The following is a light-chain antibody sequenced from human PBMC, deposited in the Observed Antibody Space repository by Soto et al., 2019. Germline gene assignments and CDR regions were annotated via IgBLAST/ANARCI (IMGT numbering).Light chain of an antibody. CDR2: EVS. V-gene: IGLV2-8*01. CDR3: NAYAGSNNWV. J-gene: IGLJ3*02. Sequence: QSALTQPPSASGSPGQSVTISCTGTSSDVGGYNYVSWYQQHPGKAPKLIIYEVSKWPSGIPDRFSGSKSGNTASLTVSGLQAEDGGDYYCNAYAGSNNWVFGGGTKLTVL. CDR1: SSDVGGYNY.